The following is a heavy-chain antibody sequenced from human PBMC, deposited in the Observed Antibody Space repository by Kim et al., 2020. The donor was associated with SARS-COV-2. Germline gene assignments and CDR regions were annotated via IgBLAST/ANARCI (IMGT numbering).Heavy chain of an antibody. CDR2: IYYSGST. Sequence: SETLSLTCTVSGGSIGIYYWSWIRQPPGKGLEWIGYIYYSGSTNYNPSLKSRVTISVDTSKNQFSLKLSSVTAADTAVYYFASSRALAVAHYYYYGMDV. CDR3: ASSRALAVAHYYYYGMDV. V-gene: IGHV4-59*08. J-gene: IGHJ6*01. CDR1: GGSIGIYY. D-gene: IGHD6-19*01.